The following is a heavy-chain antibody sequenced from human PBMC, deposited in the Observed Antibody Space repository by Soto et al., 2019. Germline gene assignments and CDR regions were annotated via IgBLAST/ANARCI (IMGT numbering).Heavy chain of an antibody. CDR3: ARGASGIFYFDY. J-gene: IGHJ4*02. Sequence: EVQLVESGGGLVQPGGSLRLSCEASGFTFSSYWMHGVRQAPGKGLVWISRIKGDASSVNYAASVKGRFTISRDNAKNTLYLQMNSLSAEDTALYYCARGASGIFYFDYWGQGTLVTVSS. D-gene: IGHD3-9*01. CDR1: GFTFSSYW. V-gene: IGHV3-74*01. CDR2: IKGDASSV.